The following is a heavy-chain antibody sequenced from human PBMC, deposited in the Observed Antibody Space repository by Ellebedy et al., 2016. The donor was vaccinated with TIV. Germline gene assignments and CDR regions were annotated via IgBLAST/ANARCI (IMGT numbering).Heavy chain of an antibody. CDR1: GFTFSDHY. CDR2: TRNKDNSYTT. V-gene: IGHV3-72*01. CDR3: VSPAGSSGYWEDFDI. Sequence: PGGSLRLSCAASGFTFSDHYMDWVPQAPGKGLEWVGRTRNKDNSYTTEYAASVKGRSTISRNDSKNLLYLQMNSLKTEDTAVYYCVSPAGSSGYWEDFDIWGQGTMVTVSS. D-gene: IGHD3-22*01. J-gene: IGHJ3*02.